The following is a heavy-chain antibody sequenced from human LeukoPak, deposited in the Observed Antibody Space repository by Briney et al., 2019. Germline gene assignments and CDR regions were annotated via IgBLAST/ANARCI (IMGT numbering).Heavy chain of an antibody. CDR1: GGSFSGYY. J-gene: IGHJ4*02. CDR3: ARGRGDGYNWNY. D-gene: IGHD5-24*01. CDR2: INHSGST. Sequence: PSETLSLTCAVYGGSFSGYYWSWIRQPPGKGLEWIGEINHSGSTNYNPSLKSRVTISVDTSKNQFSLKLSSVTAADTAVYHCARGRGDGYNWNYWGQGTLVTVSS. V-gene: IGHV4-34*01.